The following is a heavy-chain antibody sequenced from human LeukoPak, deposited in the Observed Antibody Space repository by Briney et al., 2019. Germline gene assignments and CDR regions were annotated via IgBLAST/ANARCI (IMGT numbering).Heavy chain of an antibody. CDR1: GFTFSSYW. CDR2: IKQDGSEK. CDR3: ARDGVPPAIVVVITNGDAFDI. V-gene: IGHV3-7*01. J-gene: IGHJ3*02. D-gene: IGHD3-22*01. Sequence: PGGSLRLSCAASGFTFSSYWMSWVRQAPGKGLEWVANIKQDGSEKYYVDSVKGRFTISRDNAKNSLYLQMNSLRAEDTAVYYCARDGVPPAIVVVITNGDAFDIWGQGTMVTVSS.